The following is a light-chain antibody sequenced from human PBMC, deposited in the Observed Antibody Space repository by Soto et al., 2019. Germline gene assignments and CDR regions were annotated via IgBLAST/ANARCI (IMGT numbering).Light chain of an antibody. Sequence: EIELTQSPGTLSLSPGERATLSCTASQSVSSNYLAWYQQKPGQAPRLLIYGASSRATGIPDRFSGSGSGTDFTLTISRLEPEDFAVYYCQQYGGSPSTFGQGTKVDIK. CDR1: QSVSSNY. CDR2: GAS. J-gene: IGKJ1*01. CDR3: QQYGGSPST. V-gene: IGKV3-20*01.